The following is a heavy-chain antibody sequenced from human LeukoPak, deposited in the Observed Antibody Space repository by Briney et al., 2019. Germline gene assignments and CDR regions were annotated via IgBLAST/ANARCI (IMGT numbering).Heavy chain of an antibody. CDR3: AREFRRGYSYGYGY. Sequence: ASVKVSCKASGYTFTSYDINWVRQAIGQGLEWMGWMNPNSGNTGYAQKFQGRVTMTRNTSISTAYMELSSLRSEDTAVYYCAREFRRGYSYGYGYWGQGTLVTVSS. D-gene: IGHD5-18*01. CDR2: MNPNSGNT. J-gene: IGHJ4*02. CDR1: GYTFTSYD. V-gene: IGHV1-8*01.